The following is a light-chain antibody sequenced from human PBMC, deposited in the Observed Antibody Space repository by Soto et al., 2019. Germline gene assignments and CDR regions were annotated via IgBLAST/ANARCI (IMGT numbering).Light chain of an antibody. CDR1: QSISNH. Sequence: ETVMTQSPATLSVSPGERATLSCRAGQSISNHLAWYQQNPSQAPRLLIYGATTRATAIPSRFSGSGSGTEFTRTISSLQSEDFAVDYCQQYNNWPLTFGGGTKVEIK. J-gene: IGKJ4*01. CDR3: QQYNNWPLT. V-gene: IGKV3-15*01. CDR2: GAT.